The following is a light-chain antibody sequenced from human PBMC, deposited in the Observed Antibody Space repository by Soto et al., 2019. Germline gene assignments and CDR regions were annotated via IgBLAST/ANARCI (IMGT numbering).Light chain of an antibody. CDR3: QQYNIDYAWA. J-gene: IGKJ1*01. V-gene: IGKV1-5*03. Sequence: DIQMTQSPSTLSASVGDRVSITCRASQSISGWLAWYQQKPGKAPKLLIYKASTLKSGVPSRFSGSGSGTEFTLTISRLQPDDFATYYCQQYNIDYAWAFGQGTKVEV. CDR2: KAS. CDR1: QSISGW.